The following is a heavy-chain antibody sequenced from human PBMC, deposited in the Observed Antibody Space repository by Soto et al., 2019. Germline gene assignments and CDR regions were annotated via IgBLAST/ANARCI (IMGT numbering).Heavy chain of an antibody. J-gene: IGHJ3*02. D-gene: IGHD6-19*01. Sequence: SETLSLTCTVSGGSISSYYWSWIRQPAGKGLEWIGRIYTSGSTNYNPSLKGRVTMSVDTSKNQFSLKLSSVTAADAAVYYCARRGEGSGWTHDAFDIWGQGTMVTVSS. CDR2: IYTSGST. CDR1: GGSISSYY. V-gene: IGHV4-4*07. CDR3: ARRGEGSGWTHDAFDI.